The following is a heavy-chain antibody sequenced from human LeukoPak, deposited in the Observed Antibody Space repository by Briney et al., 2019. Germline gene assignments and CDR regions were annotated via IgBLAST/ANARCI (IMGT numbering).Heavy chain of an antibody. CDR1: GGSISSYY. Sequence: SETLSLTCTVSGGSISSYYWSWIRQPPGKGLEWIGYIYYSGSTNYNPSLKSRVTISVDTSKNQFSLKLSSVTAADTAVYYCAKRRGLELTYYYHMDVWGKGTTVTVSS. CDR3: AKRRGLELTYYYHMDV. CDR2: IYYSGST. J-gene: IGHJ6*03. V-gene: IGHV4-59*01. D-gene: IGHD1-7*01.